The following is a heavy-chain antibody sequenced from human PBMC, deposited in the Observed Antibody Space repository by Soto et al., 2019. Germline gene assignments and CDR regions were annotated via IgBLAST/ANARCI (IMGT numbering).Heavy chain of an antibody. J-gene: IGHJ3*02. CDR2: IKRDGSEK. CDR3: ARLLGDITVFDI. CDR1: GFTFSSYW. D-gene: IGHD3-16*01. Sequence: EVQLVESGGDLVQPGGSLRLSCAASGFTFSSYWMSWVRRAPGKGLEWVANIKRDGSEKYYVDSARGRFTISRDNAKNSLYLQMDSLRAEDTAVYYCARLLGDITVFDIWGQGTMATVSS. V-gene: IGHV3-7*01.